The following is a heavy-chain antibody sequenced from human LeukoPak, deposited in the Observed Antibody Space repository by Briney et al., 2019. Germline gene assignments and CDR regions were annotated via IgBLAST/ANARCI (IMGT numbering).Heavy chain of an antibody. Sequence: GGSLRLSCAASGFTFSSYWMHWVRQAPGKGLVWVSRINSDGSSTIYADSVKGRFTISRDDAKSSLYLQMNSLRAEDTAVYYCARRNAMDVWGQGTTVIVFS. CDR1: GFTFSSYW. J-gene: IGHJ6*02. V-gene: IGHV3-74*01. CDR2: INSDGSST. CDR3: ARRNAMDV.